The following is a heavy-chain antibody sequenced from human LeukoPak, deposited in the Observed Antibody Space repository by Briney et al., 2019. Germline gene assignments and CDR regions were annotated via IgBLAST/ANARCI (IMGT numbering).Heavy chain of an antibody. V-gene: IGHV1-2*02. CDR1: GYTFTGYY. CDR3: ARRPIFGVVGIN. Sequence: VASVKVSCKASGYTFTGYYMHWVRQAAGQGLEWMGWINPNSGGTNYAQKFQGRVTMTRNTSISTAYMELSSLRSEDTAVYYCARRPIFGVVGINWGQGTLVTVSS. D-gene: IGHD3-3*01. J-gene: IGHJ4*02. CDR2: INPNSGGT.